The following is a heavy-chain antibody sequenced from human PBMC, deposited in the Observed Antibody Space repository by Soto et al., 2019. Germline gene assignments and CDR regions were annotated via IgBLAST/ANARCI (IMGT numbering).Heavy chain of an antibody. CDR3: AKDLYYDSGGYPRGISEY. D-gene: IGHD3-22*01. Sequence: EVQLLESGGGLVQPGGSPRLSCAASGFTFSSYAMTWVRQAPGKGLEWVSDITGSGGGTDYADSVKGRFTISRDNSNNTLYLQMNSLRAEDTAVYYCAKDLYYDSGGYPRGISEYWGQGTLVTVSS. J-gene: IGHJ4*02. V-gene: IGHV3-23*01. CDR1: GFTFSSYA. CDR2: ITGSGGGT.